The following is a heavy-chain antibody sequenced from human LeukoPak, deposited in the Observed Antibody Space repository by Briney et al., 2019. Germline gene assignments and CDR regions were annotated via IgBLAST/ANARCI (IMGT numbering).Heavy chain of an antibody. CDR2: IYSGGST. Sequence: GGSLRLSCAASGFTFSSYAMSWVRQAPGKGLEWVSVIYSGGSTYYADSVKGRFTISRDNSKNTLYLQMNSLRAEDTAVYYCANWATGPNWGSQDAFDIWGQGTMVTVSS. CDR3: ANWATGPNWGSQDAFDI. CDR1: GFTFSSYA. D-gene: IGHD7-27*01. V-gene: IGHV3-23*03. J-gene: IGHJ3*02.